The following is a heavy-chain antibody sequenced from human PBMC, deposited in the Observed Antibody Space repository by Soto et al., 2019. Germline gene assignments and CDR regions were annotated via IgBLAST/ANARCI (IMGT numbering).Heavy chain of an antibody. J-gene: IGHJ4*02. Sequence: EVQLLESGGGLVQPGGSLRLSCAASGFTFSTYVMSWVRQAPGQGLEWVSAITGGADDTYNADSVRGRFTISRDNSKNTLYLQMNSLRAEDTAVYYCAQGSSNSRPYYFDYWGQGTLVTVSS. V-gene: IGHV3-23*01. CDR1: GFTFSTYV. D-gene: IGHD2-2*01. CDR2: ITGGADDT. CDR3: AQGSSNSRPYYFDY.